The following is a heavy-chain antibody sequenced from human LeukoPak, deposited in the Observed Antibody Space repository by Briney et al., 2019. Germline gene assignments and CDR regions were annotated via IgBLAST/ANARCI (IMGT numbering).Heavy chain of an antibody. CDR3: AKGLRNYYYYGMDV. CDR1: GFTHSDTH. J-gene: IGHJ6*02. Sequence: GGSLRLSCAASGFTHSDTHITWARQAPGKGLEWVTAISGSGGSTYYADSVKGRFTISRDNSKNTLYLQMNSLRAEDTAVYYCAKGLRNYYYYGMDVWGQGTTVTVSS. V-gene: IGHV3-23*01. CDR2: ISGSGGST. D-gene: IGHD4-17*01.